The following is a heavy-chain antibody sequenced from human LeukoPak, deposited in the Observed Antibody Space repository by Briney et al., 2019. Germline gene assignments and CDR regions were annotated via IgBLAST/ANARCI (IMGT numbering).Heavy chain of an antibody. J-gene: IGHJ2*01. CDR2: IYYSGST. V-gene: IGHV4-39*01. CDR1: GGSISSSSYY. D-gene: IGHD5-24*01. Sequence: SETLSLTCTVSGGSISSSSYYWGWIRQPPGKGLEGIGGIYYSGSTYYNPSLKSRVTISVDTSKNQFSLRLSSVTAADTAVYYCARGLRDGYSNYWYFDLWGRGTLVTVSS. CDR3: ARGLRDGYSNYWYFDL.